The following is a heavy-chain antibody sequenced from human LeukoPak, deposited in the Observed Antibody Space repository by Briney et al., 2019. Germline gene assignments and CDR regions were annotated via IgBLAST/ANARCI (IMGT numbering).Heavy chain of an antibody. J-gene: IGHJ5*02. D-gene: IGHD4-17*01. CDR3: TKDPNGDYIGAFDP. CDR2: ITGGHYAT. Sequence: GGSLRLSCTASGFSFSSFAMTWVRKALATGLEWVSSITGGHYATYNTDSVKGRFTISRDNAKNTLYLQMNSLRADDTAIYYCTKDPNGDYIGAFDPWGQGTLVTVSS. V-gene: IGHV3-23*01. CDR1: GFSFSSFA.